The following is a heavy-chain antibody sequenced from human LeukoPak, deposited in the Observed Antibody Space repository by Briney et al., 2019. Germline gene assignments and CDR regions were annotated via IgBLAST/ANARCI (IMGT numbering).Heavy chain of an antibody. CDR3: ANGGAPGVPAAHLVT. J-gene: IGHJ4*02. V-gene: IGHV1-2*02. Sequence: GASVKVSCKASGYTFTGHYMHWVRQAPGQGLEWMGWINPNSGGTNYAQKFQGRVTMTRGTSISTAYMELSRLRSDDTAVYYCANGGAPGVPAAHLVTWGQGTLVTVSS. CDR1: GYTFTGHY. D-gene: IGHD2-2*01. CDR2: INPNSGGT.